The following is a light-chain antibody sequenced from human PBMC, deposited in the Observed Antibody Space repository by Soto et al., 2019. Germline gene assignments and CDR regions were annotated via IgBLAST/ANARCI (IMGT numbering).Light chain of an antibody. J-gene: IGKJ1*01. CDR3: QQYNSYPWT. CDR2: DAS. V-gene: IGKV1-5*01. CDR1: QSISSW. Sequence: IQMTQSPSTLSASVGDRVTITCRASQSISSWLAWYQQKPGKAPKLLIYDASSLESGVPSRFSGSGSGTEFTLAISSLQPDDFAPYYCQQYNSYPWTFGQRTMA.